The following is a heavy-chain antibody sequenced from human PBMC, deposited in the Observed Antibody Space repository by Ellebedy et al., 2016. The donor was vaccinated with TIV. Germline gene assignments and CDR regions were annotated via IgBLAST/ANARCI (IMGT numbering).Heavy chain of an antibody. V-gene: IGHV3-53*05. CDR3: ARDRGYRSSLYYYYNMDV. CDR1: GFTVSSNY. D-gene: IGHD1-1*01. J-gene: IGHJ6*03. Sequence: GGSLRLSXAASGFTVSSNYMSWVRQAPGKGLEWVSVIYSGGSTFYADSVKGRFTISRDNSKNTLYLQMNSLRGEDTAVYYCARDRGYRSSLYYYYNMDVWGKGTTVTVSS. CDR2: IYSGGST.